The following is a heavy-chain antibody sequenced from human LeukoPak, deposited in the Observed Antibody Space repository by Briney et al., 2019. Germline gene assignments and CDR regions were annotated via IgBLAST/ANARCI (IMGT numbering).Heavy chain of an antibody. D-gene: IGHD3-16*02. CDR1: GYTLTELY. J-gene: IGHJ3*02. CDR2: FDPEDGET. CDR3: ARGITFGGVIVNVFDI. V-gene: IGHV1-24*01. Sequence: GASVKVSCKVSGYTLTELYMHWVRQAPGKGLEWMGGFDPEDGETIYAQKFQGRVTMTEDTSTDTAYMELSSLRSEDTAVYYCARGITFGGVIVNVFDIWGQGTMVTVSS.